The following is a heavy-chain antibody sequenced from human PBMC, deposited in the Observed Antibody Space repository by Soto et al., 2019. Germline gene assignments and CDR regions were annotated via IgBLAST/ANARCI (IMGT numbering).Heavy chain of an antibody. V-gene: IGHV3-23*01. J-gene: IGHJ4*02. D-gene: IGHD2-15*01. CDR3: AKGDIVVVVAALLDY. CDR2: ISGSGGST. Sequence: GGSLRLSCAASGFTFSTYAMSWVRQAPGKGLEWVSGISGSGGSTYYSDSVKGRFTISRDNSKKTLYLQMNSLRAEDTAVYYCAKGDIVVVVAALLDYWGQGTLVTVSS. CDR1: GFTFSTYA.